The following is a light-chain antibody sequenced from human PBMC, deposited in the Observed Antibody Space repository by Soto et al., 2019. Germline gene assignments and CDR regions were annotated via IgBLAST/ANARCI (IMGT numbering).Light chain of an antibody. J-gene: IGLJ1*01. CDR2: DNN. Sequence: QSVLSEPPSGSAATGQKVTISCSGSSSNIGNNYVSWYQQLPGTAPKLLIYDNNKRPSGIPDRFSDSKSGTSATLAITGLQTGDEADYYCGTWDSSLSAYVFGTGTKVTVL. V-gene: IGLV1-51*01. CDR1: SSNIGNNY. CDR3: GTWDSSLSAYV.